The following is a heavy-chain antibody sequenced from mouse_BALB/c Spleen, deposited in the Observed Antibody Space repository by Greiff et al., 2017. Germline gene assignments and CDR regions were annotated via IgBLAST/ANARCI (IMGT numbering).Heavy chain of an antibody. Sequence: DVMLVESGGGLVKPGGSLKLSCAASGFTFSDYYMYWVRQTPEKRLEWVATISDGGSYTYYPDSVKGRFTISRDNAKNNLYLQMSSLKSEDTAMYYCARAYGYDVKFAYWGQGTLVTVSA. V-gene: IGHV5-4*02. CDR2: ISDGGSYT. D-gene: IGHD2-2*01. CDR1: GFTFSDYY. CDR3: ARAYGYDVKFAY. J-gene: IGHJ3*01.